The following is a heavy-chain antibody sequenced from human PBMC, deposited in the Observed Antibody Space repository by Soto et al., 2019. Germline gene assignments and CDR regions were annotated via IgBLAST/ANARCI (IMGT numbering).Heavy chain of an antibody. V-gene: IGHV3-30*18. CDR2: ISFDENSK. CDR3: AKDTSGPNGDIYYGLDA. D-gene: IGHD4-17*01. J-gene: IGHJ6*02. CDR1: GYTFSSYA. Sequence: QVQLVESGGGVVQPGRSLRLSCVASGYTFSSYAVHWVRQAPGKGLEWVAVISFDENSKSYADFAKGRFTVSRDDSKNTLYLQMNSLKIEDTAVYYCAKDTSGPNGDIYYGLDAWGQATRVTVSS.